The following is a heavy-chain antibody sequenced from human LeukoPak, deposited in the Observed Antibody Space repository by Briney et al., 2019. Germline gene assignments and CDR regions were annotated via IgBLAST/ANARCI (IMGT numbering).Heavy chain of an antibody. Sequence: SETLSLTCTASGGSISSGGYYWSWIRQHPGKGLEWIGYIYYSGSTYYNPSLKSRVTISVDTSKNQFSLKLSSVTAADTAVYYCAREREPFGVVTIGWFDPWGQGTLVTVSS. CDR1: GGSISSGGYY. CDR2: IYYSGST. V-gene: IGHV4-31*03. D-gene: IGHD3-3*01. J-gene: IGHJ5*02. CDR3: AREREPFGVVTIGWFDP.